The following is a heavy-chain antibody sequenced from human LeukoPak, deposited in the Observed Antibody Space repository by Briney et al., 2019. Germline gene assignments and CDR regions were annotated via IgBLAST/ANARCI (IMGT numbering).Heavy chain of an antibody. CDR1: GYSFTSYW. J-gene: IGHJ6*03. Sequence: GESLKISCQGSGYSFTSYWIGWVRQMPGEGLEWMGIIYPGDSDTRYSPSFQGQVTISADKSISTAYLQWSSLKASDTAMYYCARRGYCSGGSCYSHYYYMDVWGKGTTVTVSS. D-gene: IGHD2-15*01. CDR2: IYPGDSDT. CDR3: ARRGYCSGGSCYSHYYYMDV. V-gene: IGHV5-51*01.